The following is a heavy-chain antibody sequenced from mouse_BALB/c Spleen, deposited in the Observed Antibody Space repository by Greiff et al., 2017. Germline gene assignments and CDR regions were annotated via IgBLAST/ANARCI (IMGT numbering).Heavy chain of an antibody. D-gene: IGHD4-1*01. CDR3: ARTGTSAMDY. CDR2: INPSSGYT. J-gene: IGHJ4*01. CDR1: GYTFTSYT. Sequence: VKLVESAAELARPGASVKMSCKASGYTFTSYTMHWVKQRPGQGLEWIGYINPSSGYTEYNQKFKDKTTLTADKSSSTAYMQLSSLTSEDSAVYYCARTGTSAMDYWGQGTSVTVSS. V-gene: IGHV1-4*02.